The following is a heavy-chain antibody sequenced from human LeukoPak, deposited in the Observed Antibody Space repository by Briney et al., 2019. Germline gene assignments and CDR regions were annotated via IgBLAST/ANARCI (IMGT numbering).Heavy chain of an antibody. Sequence: SETLSLTCTVSGGSISSYYWSWIRQPPGKGLEWIGYIYYSGSTNYNPSLKSRVTISVDTSKNQFSLKLSSVTAADTAVYYCARFGQLAIIDYWGQGTLVTVSS. CDR3: ARFGQLAIIDY. CDR1: GGSISSYY. D-gene: IGHD6-6*01. J-gene: IGHJ4*02. V-gene: IGHV4-59*01. CDR2: IYYSGST.